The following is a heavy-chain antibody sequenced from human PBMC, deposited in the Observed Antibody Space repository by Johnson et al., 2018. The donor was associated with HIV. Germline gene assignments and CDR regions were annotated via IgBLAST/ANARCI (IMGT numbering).Heavy chain of an antibody. CDR3: ARNGLIPAAKGVAFDI. V-gene: IGHV3-30*03. J-gene: IGHJ3*02. CDR2: ISYDGSDK. Sequence: QVQLVESGGGLVKPGGSLRLSCAASGFTFSDYYMSWIRQAPGKGLEWVAVISYDGSDKYYADSVKGRFTISRDNSKNTLYLQMNSLRAEDTAVYYCARNGLIPAAKGVAFDIWGQGTMVTVSS. D-gene: IGHD2-2*01. CDR1: GFTFSDYY.